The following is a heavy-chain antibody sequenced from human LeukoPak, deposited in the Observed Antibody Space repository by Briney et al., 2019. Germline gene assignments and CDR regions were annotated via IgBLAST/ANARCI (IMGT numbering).Heavy chain of an antibody. J-gene: IGHJ6*02. CDR3: ARDRVESIAARPDYYYYGMDV. D-gene: IGHD6-6*01. V-gene: IGHV1-69*04. Sequence: SVKVSCKASGGTFSSYAISWVRQAPGQGLEWMGRIIPILGIANYAQKFQGRVTITADKFTSTAYMELSSLRSEDTAVYYCARDRVESIAARPDYYYYGMDVWGQGTTVTVSS. CDR2: IIPILGIA. CDR1: GGTFSSYA.